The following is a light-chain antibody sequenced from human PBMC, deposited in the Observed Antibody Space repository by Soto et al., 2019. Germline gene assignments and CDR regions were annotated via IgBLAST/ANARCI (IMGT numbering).Light chain of an antibody. Sequence: QSALTQPPSVSGSPGQSVAVSCTGSSSDVGSYNRVSWYQQPPGAAPKLIIYEVNNRPSGVPDRFSGSKSGNTASLTISGLRAEDEADYYCTSFTTSTTYVFGTRTKLTVL. CDR3: TSFTTSTTYV. CDR2: EVN. V-gene: IGLV2-18*02. J-gene: IGLJ1*01. CDR1: SSDVGSYNR.